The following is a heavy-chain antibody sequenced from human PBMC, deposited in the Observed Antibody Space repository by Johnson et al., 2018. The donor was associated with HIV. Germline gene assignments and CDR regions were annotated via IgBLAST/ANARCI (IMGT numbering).Heavy chain of an antibody. CDR1: GFTVSSNY. CDR2: IKSKTDGGTT. CDR3: AREPYYDQGAFDV. V-gene: IGHV3-15*01. Sequence: VQLVESGGGLVQPGGSLRLSCAASGFTVSSNYMSCVRQAPGKGLEWVGRIKSKTDGGTTDYAAPVKGRFTISRDNAKNSLYLQMNSLTAEDTAVYYCAREPYYDQGAFDVWGRGTMVTVSS. J-gene: IGHJ3*01. D-gene: IGHD3-22*01.